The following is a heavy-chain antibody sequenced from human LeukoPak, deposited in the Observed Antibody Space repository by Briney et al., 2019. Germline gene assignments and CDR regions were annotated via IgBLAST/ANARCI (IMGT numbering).Heavy chain of an antibody. CDR3: ARPLRPYYYDSSGLLGY. CDR1: GFTVSSNY. V-gene: IGHV3-66*04. D-gene: IGHD3-22*01. J-gene: IGHJ4*02. CDR2: IYSGGST. Sequence: PGGSLRLSCAASGFTVSSNYMSWVRQAPGKGLEWVSVIYSGGSTYYADSVKGRLTISRDNSKSTLYLQMNSLRAEDTAVYYCARPLRPYYYDSSGLLGYWGQGTLVTVSS.